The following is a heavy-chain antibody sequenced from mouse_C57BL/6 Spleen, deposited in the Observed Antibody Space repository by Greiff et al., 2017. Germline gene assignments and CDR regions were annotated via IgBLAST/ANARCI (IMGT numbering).Heavy chain of an antibody. CDR3: ARNPDSSGYVGDLDY. CDR1: GYTFTSYW. CDR2: IDPSDSYT. V-gene: IGHV1-59*01. Sequence: QVQLQQPGAELVRPGTSVKLSCKASGYTFTSYWMHWVKQRPGQGLEWIGEIDPSDSYTNYNQKFKGKATLTVDTSSSTAYMQLSSLTSEDSAVYYCARNPDSSGYVGDLDYWGQGTTLTVSS. D-gene: IGHD3-2*02. J-gene: IGHJ2*01.